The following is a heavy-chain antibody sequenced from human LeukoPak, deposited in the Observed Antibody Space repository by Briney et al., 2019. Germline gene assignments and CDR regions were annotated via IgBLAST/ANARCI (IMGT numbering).Heavy chain of an antibody. V-gene: IGHV4-4*09. J-gene: IGHJ6*03. Sequence: SLTWFRSCTMSGASGNSLYWDWIRLFQGKGLEWIGYIHVSGGTSYDPSLKSRVTISIDTSKNQFSLKLSSVTAADTAVYYCAKGTSTVVTPNYYYYYSMDVWGKGTTVTVSS. D-gene: IGHD4-23*01. CDR3: AKGTSTVVTPNYYYYYSMDV. CDR2: IHVSGGT. CDR1: GASGNSLY.